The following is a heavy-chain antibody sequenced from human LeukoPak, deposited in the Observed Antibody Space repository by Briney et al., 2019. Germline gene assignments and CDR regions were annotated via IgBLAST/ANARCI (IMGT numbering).Heavy chain of an antibody. CDR2: IYHSGST. CDR1: GGSFSGYY. Sequence: SETLSLTCAVYGGSFSGYYWSWIRQPPGKGLEWIGSIYHSGSTYYNPSLKSRVTISVDTSKNQFSLKLSSVTAADTAVYYCARDRQWELPEYWGQGTLVTVSS. J-gene: IGHJ4*02. V-gene: IGHV4-34*01. CDR3: ARDRQWELPEY. D-gene: IGHD1-26*01.